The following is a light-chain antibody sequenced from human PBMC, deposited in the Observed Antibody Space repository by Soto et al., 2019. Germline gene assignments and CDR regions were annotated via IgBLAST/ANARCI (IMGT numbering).Light chain of an antibody. CDR3: QQYYTWPRGT. V-gene: IGKV3-15*01. CDR1: RHIISN. CDR2: FAS. J-gene: IGKJ1*01. Sequence: EIVMTQSPSDLAVSPGDGVTLSVGVNRHIISNLSWYQPIPGQAARLLLFFASTRATGGPDRVSCCWSGTSFSLTIRTLQSADFGVCYCQQYYTWPRGTFGQGTKV.